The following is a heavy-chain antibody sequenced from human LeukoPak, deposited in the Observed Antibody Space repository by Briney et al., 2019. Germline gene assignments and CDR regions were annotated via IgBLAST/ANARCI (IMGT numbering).Heavy chain of an antibody. CDR1: GYTFTSYG. D-gene: IGHD3-10*01. Sequence: ASVKVSCKASGYTFTSYGISWVRQAPGQGLEWMGWISAYNGNTNYAQKFQGRVTITADESTSTAYMELSSLRSEDTAVYYCARDGEYYYGSGSYYRPNWFDPWGQGTLVTVSS. J-gene: IGHJ5*02. CDR2: ISAYNGNT. CDR3: ARDGEYYYGSGSYYRPNWFDP. V-gene: IGHV1-18*01.